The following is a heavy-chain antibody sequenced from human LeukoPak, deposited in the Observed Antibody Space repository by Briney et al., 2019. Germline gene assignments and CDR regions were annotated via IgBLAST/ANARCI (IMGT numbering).Heavy chain of an antibody. V-gene: IGHV1-2*06. Sequence: GASVKVSCKASGYTFTAYYMHWVRQAPGQGLEWMGRINPKSGDTNYAQKFQDRVTMTRDTSMSTAYMEISRLRYDDTAVYYCGRGIRSFDPWGQGTLVTVSS. CDR2: INPKSGDT. J-gene: IGHJ5*02. CDR1: GYTFTAYY. CDR3: GRGIRSFDP.